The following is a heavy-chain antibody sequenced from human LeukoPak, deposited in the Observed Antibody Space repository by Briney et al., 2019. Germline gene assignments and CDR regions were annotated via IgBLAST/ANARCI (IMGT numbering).Heavy chain of an antibody. J-gene: IGHJ6*02. V-gene: IGHV3-48*01. CDR3: ARIASTNPYYYGMDI. D-gene: IGHD6-13*01. CDR2: ISSSSTI. CDR1: GFTFSSYS. Sequence: GGSLRLSCAASGFTFSSYSMNWVRQAPGKGLEWVSYISSSSTIYYADSVKGRFTISRDNSKDTLYLQMNSLRAEDTAVYYCARIASTNPYYYGMDIWGQGTTVTVSS.